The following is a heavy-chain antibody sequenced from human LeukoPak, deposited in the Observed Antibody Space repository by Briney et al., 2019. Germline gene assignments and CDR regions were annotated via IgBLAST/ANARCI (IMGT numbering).Heavy chain of an antibody. J-gene: IGHJ4*02. CDR2: INPSGGST. D-gene: IGHD2-15*01. CDR3: ARMPLSGGSSVFDY. V-gene: IGHV1-46*01. CDR1: GYTFTSYY. Sequence: AAVKVSCKASGYTFTSYYMHWVRQAPVQGLEWMGIINPSGGSTSYAQKFQGRVTMTRDMSTSTVYMELSSLRSEDTAVYYCARMPLSGGSSVFDYWGQGTLVTVSS.